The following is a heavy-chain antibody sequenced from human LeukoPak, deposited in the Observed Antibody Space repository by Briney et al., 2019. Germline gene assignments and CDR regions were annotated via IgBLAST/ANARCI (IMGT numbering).Heavy chain of an antibody. CDR3: ARDERTWPDVGIVVVTNDAFDI. J-gene: IGHJ3*02. V-gene: IGHV4-38-2*02. D-gene: IGHD3-22*01. CDR2: IYHRGST. Sequence: SETLSLTCTVSGYSISSGYYWGWIRQPPGKGLEWMGSIYHRGSTYYNPSLKSRVTISVDTSKNQLSLKLSAVTAADTAVYYCARDERTWPDVGIVVVTNDAFDIWGQGTMVTVSS. CDR1: GYSISSGYY.